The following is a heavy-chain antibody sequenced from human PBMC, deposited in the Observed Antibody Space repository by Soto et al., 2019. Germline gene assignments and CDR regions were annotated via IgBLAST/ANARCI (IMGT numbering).Heavy chain of an antibody. CDR3: ARGVGGAVEGYWFDP. D-gene: IGHD6-19*01. V-gene: IGHV1-2*02. CDR1: GYTFTGYY. Sequence: QVQLVQSGAEVKKPGASVKVSCKASGYTFTGYYMHWVRQAPGQGLEWMGWINPNSGGTNYAQKFQGRVTMTRDTSISTAYMELSRLRSDDTAVYYCARGVGGAVEGYWFDPWGQGTLVTVSS. CDR2: INPNSGGT. J-gene: IGHJ5*02.